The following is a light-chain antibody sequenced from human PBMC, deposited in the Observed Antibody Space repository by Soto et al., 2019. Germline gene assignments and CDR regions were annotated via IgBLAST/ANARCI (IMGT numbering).Light chain of an antibody. CDR3: QQYGSSPT. J-gene: IGKJ4*01. Sequence: ESVLTQSPATPALSPGERATRSCRASLSVNNYLAWYQQKPGQAPRLLIYDASNRATGIPPRFSGSGSGTDFTLTISGLEPEDSAVYYCQQYGSSPTLGGGTKVDI. CDR1: LSVNNY. V-gene: IGKV3-11*01. CDR2: DAS.